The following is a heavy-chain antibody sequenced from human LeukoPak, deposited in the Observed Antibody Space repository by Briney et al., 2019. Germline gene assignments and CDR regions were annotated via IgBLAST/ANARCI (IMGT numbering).Heavy chain of an antibody. V-gene: IGHV1-18*01. Sequence: ASVKVSCKASGYTFNKYGISWVRQAPGQGLEWVGWISGYNGNTNYGQKFQGRVTITADKSTSTAYMELSSLRSEDTAVYYCARDPENPMYSSSSPYYYYGMDVWGQGTTVTVSS. CDR2: ISGYNGNT. D-gene: IGHD6-6*01. CDR3: ARDPENPMYSSSSPYYYYGMDV. CDR1: GYTFNKYG. J-gene: IGHJ6*02.